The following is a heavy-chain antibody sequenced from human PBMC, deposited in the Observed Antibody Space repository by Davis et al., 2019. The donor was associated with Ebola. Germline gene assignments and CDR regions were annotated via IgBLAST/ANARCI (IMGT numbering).Heavy chain of an antibody. J-gene: IGHJ6*03. Sequence: GESLKISCAASGFTFSDYYMSWIRQAPGKGLEWVSYISSSGSTIYYADSVKGRFTISRDNAKNSLYLQMNSLRAEDTAVYYCARDAGEETIFGEYYYYMDVWGKGTTVTVSS. D-gene: IGHD3-3*01. CDR3: ARDAGEETIFGEYYYYMDV. CDR2: ISSSGSTI. V-gene: IGHV3-11*04. CDR1: GFTFSDYY.